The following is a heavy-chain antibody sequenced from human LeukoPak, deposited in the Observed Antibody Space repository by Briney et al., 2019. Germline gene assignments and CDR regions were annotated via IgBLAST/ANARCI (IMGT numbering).Heavy chain of an antibody. CDR1: GFTFSSYA. CDR3: AKDRRSDILTGDAFDI. J-gene: IGHJ3*02. Sequence: GGSLRLSCAASGFTFSSYAMSWVRQAPGKGLEWVSAISGSGGSTYYADSVKGRFTISRDSAKNSLYLQMNGLRAADTALYYCAKDRRSDILTGDAFDIWGQGTMVTVSS. V-gene: IGHV3-23*01. D-gene: IGHD3-9*01. CDR2: ISGSGGST.